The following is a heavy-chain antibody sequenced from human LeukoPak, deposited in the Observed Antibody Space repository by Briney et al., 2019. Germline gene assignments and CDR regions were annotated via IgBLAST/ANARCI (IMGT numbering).Heavy chain of an antibody. CDR3: ARGDQYGGAGY. CDR2: IYYSGST. Sequence: PSETLSLTCTVSGGSISSYYWSWIRQPPGKGLEWIGYIYYSGSTNYNPSLKSRVTISVDKSKNQFSLKLSSVTAADTAVYYCARGDQYGGAGYWGQGTLVTVSS. CDR1: GGSISSYY. V-gene: IGHV4-59*12. J-gene: IGHJ4*02. D-gene: IGHD2-2*01.